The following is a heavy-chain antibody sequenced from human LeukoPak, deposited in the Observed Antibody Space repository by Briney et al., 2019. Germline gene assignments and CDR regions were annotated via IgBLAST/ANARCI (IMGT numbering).Heavy chain of an antibody. V-gene: IGHV4-59*01. CDR2: IYYSGST. CDR1: GGSISSYY. CDR3: ARARYDSSGYEYFDY. J-gene: IGHJ4*02. D-gene: IGHD3-22*01. Sequence: SETLSLTCTVSGGSISSYYWSWIRQPPGKGPEWIGYIYYSGSTNYNPSLKSRVTISVDTSKNQFSLKLSSVTAADTAVYYCARARYDSSGYEYFDYWGQGTLVTVSS.